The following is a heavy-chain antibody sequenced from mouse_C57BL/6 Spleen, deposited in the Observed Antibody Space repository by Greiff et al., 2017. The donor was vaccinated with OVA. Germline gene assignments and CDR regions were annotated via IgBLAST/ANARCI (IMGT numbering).Heavy chain of an antibody. D-gene: IGHD1-1*01. CDR3: ANYYGSSLYYAMDY. Sequence: QVQLKQPGAELVKPGASVKMSCKASGYTFTSYWITWVKQRPGQGLEWIGDIYPGSGSTNYNEKFKSKATLTVDTSSSTAYMQLSSLTSEDSAVYYCANYYGSSLYYAMDYWGQGTSVTVSS. V-gene: IGHV1-55*01. CDR1: GYTFTSYW. J-gene: IGHJ4*01. CDR2: IYPGSGST.